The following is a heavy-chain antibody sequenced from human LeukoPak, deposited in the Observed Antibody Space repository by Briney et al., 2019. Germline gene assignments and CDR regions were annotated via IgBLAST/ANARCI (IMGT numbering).Heavy chain of an antibody. Sequence: GGSLRLSCAASGFTFSSYSMNWVRQAPGKGLEWVAVIWYDGSNKYYADSVKGRFTISRDNSKNTLYLQMNSLRAEDTAVYYCARDSIAAAGQFDYWGQGTLVTVSS. J-gene: IGHJ4*02. D-gene: IGHD6-13*01. V-gene: IGHV3-33*08. CDR1: GFTFSSYS. CDR2: IWYDGSNK. CDR3: ARDSIAAAGQFDY.